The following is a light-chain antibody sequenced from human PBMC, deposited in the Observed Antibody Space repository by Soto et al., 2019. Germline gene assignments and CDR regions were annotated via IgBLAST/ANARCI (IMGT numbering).Light chain of an antibody. Sequence: AIQMTQSPSSLSASVGDRVTITCRASQGIRNDLGWYQQKPGKAPKLLIYAASSLQSGIPSRFSGSGSGTDFTFTISSLQPEDIATYYCQQYDNLPLTFGGGTKVDIK. J-gene: IGKJ4*01. V-gene: IGKV1-6*01. CDR2: AAS. CDR3: QQYDNLPLT. CDR1: QGIRND.